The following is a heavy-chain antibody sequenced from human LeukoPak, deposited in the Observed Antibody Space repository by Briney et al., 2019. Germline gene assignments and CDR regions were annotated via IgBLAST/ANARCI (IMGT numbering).Heavy chain of an antibody. D-gene: IGHD4-17*01. CDR1: GMSLSDYY. J-gene: IGHJ6*02. CDR2: VSHDGDT. CDR3: ARRALDYDDVAYFYARCSDV. V-gene: IGHV4-34*01. Sequence: SETLSLTCGVSGMSLSDYYWTWIRQSPGKGLEWIGEVSHDGDTNYNPSLKSRVSISVDTSNDQFSLKLSSVTAADTGVYYCARRALDYDDVAYFYARCSDVWGQWIKVTVS.